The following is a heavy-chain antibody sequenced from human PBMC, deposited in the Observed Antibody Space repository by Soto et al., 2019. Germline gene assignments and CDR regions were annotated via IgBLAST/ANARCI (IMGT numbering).Heavy chain of an antibody. Sequence: QVQLVQSGAEVKEPGSSVRVSCKASGGTFDNFIMNWVRQTPGQGLEWMGGIVPMLGTPTYAEKFKGRVTISATGSTSTMYMEVTSLRSEDTAIYYCARHGTYISSLSQYAGMDVWGQGTTVTDSS. V-gene: IGHV1-69*01. D-gene: IGHD1-7*01. CDR2: IVPMLGTP. J-gene: IGHJ6*02. CDR3: ARHGTYISSLSQYAGMDV. CDR1: GGTFDNFI.